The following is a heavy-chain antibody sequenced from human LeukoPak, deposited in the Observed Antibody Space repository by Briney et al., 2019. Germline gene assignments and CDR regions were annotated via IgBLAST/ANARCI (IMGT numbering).Heavy chain of an antibody. Sequence: GESLKISCKGSGYSFTSHWIGWVRQMPGKGLEWMGIIYPGDSDTRYSPSFQGQVTISADKSISTAYLQWSSLKASDTAMYYCARPYDSSGSTLDYWGQGTLVTVSS. CDR2: IYPGDSDT. J-gene: IGHJ4*02. V-gene: IGHV5-51*01. CDR1: GYSFTSHW. D-gene: IGHD3-22*01. CDR3: ARPYDSSGSTLDY.